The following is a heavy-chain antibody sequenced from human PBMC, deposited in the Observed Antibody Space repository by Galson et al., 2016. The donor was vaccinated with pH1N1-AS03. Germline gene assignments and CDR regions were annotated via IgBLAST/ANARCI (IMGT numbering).Heavy chain of an antibody. J-gene: IGHJ4*02. CDR3: ARATVVGTGFEY. CDR2: ISSDGSNK. Sequence: SLRLSCAGSGFTFSPYAMHWVRQAPGKGLEWVAVISSDGSNKYYSDSGKGRFTISRDNSKSTLYLQMNSLRAEDSAVYYCARATVVGTGFEYWGQGTLVPVPS. V-gene: IGHV3-30*04. D-gene: IGHD6-19*01. CDR1: GFTFSPYA.